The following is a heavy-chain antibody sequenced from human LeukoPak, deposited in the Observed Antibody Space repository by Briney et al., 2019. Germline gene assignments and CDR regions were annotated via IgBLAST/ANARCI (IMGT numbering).Heavy chain of an antibody. Sequence: GASVKVSCKASGGTFSSYAISWVRQAPGQGLEWMGWISVYNGNTNYAQKLQGRVTMTTDTSTSTAYMELRSLRSDDTAVYYCARGVGATPFDYWGQGTLVTVSS. D-gene: IGHD1-26*01. CDR3: ARGVGATPFDY. V-gene: IGHV1-18*01. CDR1: GGTFSSYA. J-gene: IGHJ4*02. CDR2: ISVYNGNT.